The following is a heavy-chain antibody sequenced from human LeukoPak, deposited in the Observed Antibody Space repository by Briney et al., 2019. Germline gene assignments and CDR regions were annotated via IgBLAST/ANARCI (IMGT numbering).Heavy chain of an antibody. CDR1: GFTFSSYG. CDR3: AKPTGTGGVLGELSFNDY. D-gene: IGHD3-16*02. CDR2: ISYEGSNK. J-gene: IGHJ4*02. Sequence: GGSLRLSCAASGFTFSSYGMHWVRQAPGKGLEWGAVISYEGSNKYYADSVKGRFTISRDNSKDTLYLQMNSLRAEETAVYYCAKPTGTGGVLGELSFNDYWGQGTLVTVSS. V-gene: IGHV3-30*18.